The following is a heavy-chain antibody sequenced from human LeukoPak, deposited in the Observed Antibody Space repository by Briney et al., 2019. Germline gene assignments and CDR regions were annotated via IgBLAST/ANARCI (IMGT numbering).Heavy chain of an antibody. D-gene: IGHD1-26*01. V-gene: IGHV4-34*01. CDR2: INHSGST. CDR3: ARGVNRGSYNWFDP. CDR1: GGSFSGYY. J-gene: IGHJ5*02. Sequence: SETPSLTCAVYGGSFSGYYWSWIRQPPGKGLEWIGEINHSGSTNYNPSLKSRVTISVDTSKNQFSLKLSSVTAADTAVYYCARGVNRGSYNWFDPWGQGTLVTVSS.